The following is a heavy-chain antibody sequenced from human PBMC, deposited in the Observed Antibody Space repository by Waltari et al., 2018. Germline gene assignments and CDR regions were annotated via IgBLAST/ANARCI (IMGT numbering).Heavy chain of an antibody. CDR3: ARGPYYYDSSGYYPGRQYYYYMDV. D-gene: IGHD3-22*01. V-gene: IGHV1-69*01. J-gene: IGHJ6*03. CDR1: GGTFSSYD. Sequence: QVQLVQAGAEGKQPESSVTVACKASGGTFSSYDISWGRQASGQGLEWMGGISPIFGTENYAQKCQGRVTITADESTSTAYMELSSLRSEDTAVYYCARGPYYYDSSGYYPGRQYYYYMDVWGKGTTVTVSS. CDR2: ISPIFGTE.